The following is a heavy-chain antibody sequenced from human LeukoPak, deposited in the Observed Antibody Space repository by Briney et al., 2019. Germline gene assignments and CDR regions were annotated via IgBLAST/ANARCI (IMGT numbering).Heavy chain of an antibody. V-gene: IGHV3-23*01. CDR2: ISGSGGSS. CDR1: GFTFSSYA. J-gene: IGHJ4*02. Sequence: PGGSLRLSCAASGFTFSSYAMSWVRQAPGKGLEWVSAISGSGGSSYYADSVKGRFTISRDNSKNTLYLQMNSLTAEDTAVYYCAKSKGAIVYSSSWYWGQGTLVTVSS. D-gene: IGHD6-13*01. CDR3: AKSKGAIVYSSSWY.